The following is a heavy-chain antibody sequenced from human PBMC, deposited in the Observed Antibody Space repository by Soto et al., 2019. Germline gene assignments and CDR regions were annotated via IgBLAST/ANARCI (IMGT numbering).Heavy chain of an antibody. CDR3: ASILLGEGNWFDP. D-gene: IGHD3-16*01. CDR1: GGSISSGGYY. Sequence: QVQLQESGPGLVKPSQTLSLTCTVSGGSISSGGYYWSWIRQHPGKGLEWIGYIYYSGSTYYNPSLKGRVTILVDTSKNQFSLKLSSVTAADTAVYYCASILLGEGNWFDPWGQGTLVTVSS. CDR2: IYYSGST. J-gene: IGHJ5*02. V-gene: IGHV4-31*03.